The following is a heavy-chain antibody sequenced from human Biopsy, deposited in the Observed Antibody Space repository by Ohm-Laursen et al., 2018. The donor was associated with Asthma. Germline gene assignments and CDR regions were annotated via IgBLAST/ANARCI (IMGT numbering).Heavy chain of an antibody. Sequence: SLRLSCSASGFMSRSFGMHWVRQAPGKGLEWVAVISYDGNHKFYEDSVKGRFTISRDNSKNTLYLQMNSLRTEDTAVYYCAKRRGYSGHDNDYWGQGILVIVSS. CDR1: GFMSRSFG. V-gene: IGHV3-30*18. J-gene: IGHJ4*02. CDR3: AKRRGYSGHDNDY. CDR2: ISYDGNHK. D-gene: IGHD5-12*01.